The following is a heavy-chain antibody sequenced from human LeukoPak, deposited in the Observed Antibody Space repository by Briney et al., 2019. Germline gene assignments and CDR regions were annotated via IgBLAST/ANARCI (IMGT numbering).Heavy chain of an antibody. Sequence: ASVKVSCKASGYAFTSYGISWVRQAPGQGLEWMGWSSAYNGNRNYAQNFQGRVTMTTDTSTSTAYMELRSLRSDDTAVYYCAKGTDYYDSSGYSHGPFDIWGQGTMVTVSS. CDR3: AKGTDYYDSSGYSHGPFDI. CDR1: GYAFTSYG. V-gene: IGHV1-18*01. J-gene: IGHJ3*02. CDR2: SSAYNGNR. D-gene: IGHD3-22*01.